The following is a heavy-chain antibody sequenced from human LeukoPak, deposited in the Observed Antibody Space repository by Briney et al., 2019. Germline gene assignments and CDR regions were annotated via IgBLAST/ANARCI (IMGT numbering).Heavy chain of an antibody. CDR3: ARGSFYYDSSAYSY. CDR2: IIPIFDTA. V-gene: IGHV1-69*06. Sequence: ASVKVSCKASGGTFSSYAISWVRQAPGQGLEWMGGIIPIFDTANYAQKFQGRVTITADKSTSTAYMELSSLRSEDTAVNYCARGSFYYDSSAYSYWGQGTLVTVSS. CDR1: GGTFSSYA. J-gene: IGHJ4*02. D-gene: IGHD3-22*01.